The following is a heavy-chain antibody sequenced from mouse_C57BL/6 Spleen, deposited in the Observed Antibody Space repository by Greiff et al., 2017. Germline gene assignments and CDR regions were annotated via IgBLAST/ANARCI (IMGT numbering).Heavy chain of an antibody. J-gene: IGHJ3*01. Sequence: EVQLVESGGGLVKPGGSLKLSCAASGFTFSDYGMHWVRQAPEKGLEWVAYISSGSSTIYYADTVKGRFTISRDNAKNTLFLQMTGLRSEDTAMYDCARGFITTVVPSGFAYWGQGTLVTVSA. CDR3: ARGFITTVVPSGFAY. D-gene: IGHD1-1*01. CDR2: ISSGSSTI. CDR1: GFTFSDYG. V-gene: IGHV5-17*01.